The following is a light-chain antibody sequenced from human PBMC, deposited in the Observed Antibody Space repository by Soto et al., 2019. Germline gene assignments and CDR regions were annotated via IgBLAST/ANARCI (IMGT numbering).Light chain of an antibody. CDR1: QSVDSN. Sequence: EILMTQSPATLSVSPGERATLSCRASQSVDSNLAWYQQKPGQAPRLLIYGSSSRATDIPDRFSGSGSGTDFTLTISTLEPEDFAIYYCQQYGYSRTFGQGTKVDIK. J-gene: IGKJ1*01. CDR3: QQYGYSRT. V-gene: IGKV3D-15*01. CDR2: GSS.